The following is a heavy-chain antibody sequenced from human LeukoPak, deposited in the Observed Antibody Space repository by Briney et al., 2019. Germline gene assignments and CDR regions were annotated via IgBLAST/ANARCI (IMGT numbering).Heavy chain of an antibody. V-gene: IGHV1-8*01. CDR1: GYTFTSYD. CDR2: MNPNSGNT. J-gene: IGHJ5*02. CDR3: ARHPMVRGSSIPHNWFDP. D-gene: IGHD3-10*01. Sequence: ASVTVSCKASGYTFTSYDINWVRQAPGQGLEWMGWMNPNSGNTGYAQKFQGRVTMTRNTSISTAYMELSSLRSEDTAVYYCARHPMVRGSSIPHNWFDPWGQGTLVTVSS.